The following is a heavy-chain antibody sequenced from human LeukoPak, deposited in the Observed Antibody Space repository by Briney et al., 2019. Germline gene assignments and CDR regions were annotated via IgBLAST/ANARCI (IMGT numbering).Heavy chain of an antibody. CDR3: ARDSDCSGGRCARPNWYFDL. CDR1: GYTFTSYY. CDR2: INPSGGST. V-gene: IGHV1-46*01. D-gene: IGHD2-15*01. J-gene: IGHJ2*01. Sequence: ASVKVSCKASGYTFTSYYMHWVRQAPGQGLEWMGVINPSGGSTSYAQKFQGRVTMTRDMSTSTVYMELSSLRSADTAVYYCARDSDCSGGRCARPNWYFDLWGRGTLVTVSS.